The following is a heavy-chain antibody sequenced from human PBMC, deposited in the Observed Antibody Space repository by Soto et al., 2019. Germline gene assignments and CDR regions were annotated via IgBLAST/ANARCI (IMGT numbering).Heavy chain of an antibody. CDR1: GGSISSSNW. V-gene: IGHV4-4*02. D-gene: IGHD6-6*01. CDR2: IYHSGST. J-gene: IGHJ5*02. CDR3: ARDDSSSSAQDWFDP. Sequence: QVQLQESGPGLVKPSGTLSLTCAVSGGSISSSNWWSWVRQPPGKGLEWIGEIYHSGSTNYNPSLKSRVTISVDKSKNHFSLKLSSVTAADTAVYYCARDDSSSSAQDWFDPWGQGTLVTVSS.